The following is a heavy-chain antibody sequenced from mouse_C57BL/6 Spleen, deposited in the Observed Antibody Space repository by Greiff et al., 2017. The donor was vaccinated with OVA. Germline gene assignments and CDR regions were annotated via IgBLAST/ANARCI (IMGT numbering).Heavy chain of an antibody. V-gene: IGHV1-55*01. CDR2: IYPGSGST. CDR1: GYTFTSYW. Sequence: VQLQQPGAELVKPGASVKMSCKASGYTFTSYWITWVKPRPGQGLEWIGDIYPGSGSTNYNEKFKSKATLTVDTSSSTAYMQLSSLTSEDSAVYYCARRTAQATWFAYWGQGTLVTVSA. CDR3: ARRTAQATWFAY. J-gene: IGHJ3*01. D-gene: IGHD3-2*02.